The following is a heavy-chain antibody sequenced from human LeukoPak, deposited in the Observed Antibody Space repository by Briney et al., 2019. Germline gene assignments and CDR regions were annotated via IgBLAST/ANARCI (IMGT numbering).Heavy chain of an antibody. J-gene: IGHJ4*02. V-gene: IGHV3-11*06. CDR3: ARNYYYDSSGYSDY. CDR1: GFTFSDYY. CDR2: ISSSSSYI. D-gene: IGHD3-22*01. Sequence: GGSLRLSCAASGFTFSDYYMSWIRQAPGKGLEWVSSISSSSSYIYYADSVKGRFTISRDNAKNSLYLQMNSLRAEDTAVYYCARNYYYDSSGYSDYWGQGTLVTVSS.